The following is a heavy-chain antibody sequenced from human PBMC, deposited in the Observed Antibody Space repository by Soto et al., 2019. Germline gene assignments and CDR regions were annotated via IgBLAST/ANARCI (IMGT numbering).Heavy chain of an antibody. Sequence: QVQLQESGPGLVKPSGTLSLTCTVSGGSIGSNYWWSWVRQPPGKGLEWIAEIHHSGTTNYSPSLKSRVTISVDKSKNQFSLTLNSVTAADTAVYYCASQGGWYIDYWGLGTLVTVSP. V-gene: IGHV4-4*02. J-gene: IGHJ4*02. CDR1: GGSIGSNYW. CDR3: ASQGGWYIDY. CDR2: IHHSGTT. D-gene: IGHD6-19*01.